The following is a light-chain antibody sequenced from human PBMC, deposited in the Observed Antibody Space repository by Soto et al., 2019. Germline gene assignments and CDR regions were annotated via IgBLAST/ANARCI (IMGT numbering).Light chain of an antibody. V-gene: IGKV3-15*01. Sequence: EIVMTQSPATLSVSPGERATLSCRASQSVSSNLAWYQQKPGQAPRLLIYGASTRATGIPARFSGSGSGTEFTLTVSSLQPDDSATYYCQQYNTYPWTFGQGTKVDI. CDR1: QSVSSN. CDR3: QQYNTYPWT. J-gene: IGKJ1*01. CDR2: GAS.